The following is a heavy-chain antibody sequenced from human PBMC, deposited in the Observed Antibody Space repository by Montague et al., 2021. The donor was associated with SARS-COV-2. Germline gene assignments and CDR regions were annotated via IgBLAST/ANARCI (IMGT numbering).Heavy chain of an antibody. CDR1: GGSFSGYY. J-gene: IGHJ6*02. D-gene: IGHD3-10*01. CDR2: INHSGST. Sequence: SETLSLTCAVYGGSFSGYYWSWIRQPPGKGLEWIGEINHSGSTNYNPSLKSRVTISVDTSKNQFSLKLSSVTAADTAVYYCARGYRPHVFLWFGDRYGYGIDVWGQGTTVTVSS. V-gene: IGHV4-34*01. CDR3: ARGYRPHVFLWFGDRYGYGIDV.